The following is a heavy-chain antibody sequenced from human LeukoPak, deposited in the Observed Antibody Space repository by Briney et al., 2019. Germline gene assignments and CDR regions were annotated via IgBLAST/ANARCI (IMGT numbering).Heavy chain of an antibody. Sequence: GGSLRLSCAASGFTFSNAWMSWVRQAPGKGLEWVGRIKSKTDDGTTDYAAPVKGRFTISRDDSKNTLYLQMNSLKTEDTAVYYCTTDRAMGSSCWGQGTLVTVSS. CDR3: TTDRAMGSSC. J-gene: IGHJ4*02. CDR1: GFTFSNAW. D-gene: IGHD2-15*01. CDR2: IKSKTDDGTT. V-gene: IGHV3-15*01.